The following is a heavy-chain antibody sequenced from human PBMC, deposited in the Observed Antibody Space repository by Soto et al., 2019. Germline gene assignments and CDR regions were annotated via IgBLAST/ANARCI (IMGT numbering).Heavy chain of an antibody. Sequence: ASVKVSCKASGYTFTGYYVHWVRQAPGQGLEWMGWINPNSGDTYLAQRFQGRVTMNRDTSIGTAYMELRGLTSDDTAEYYCAKGGAIVAAGTRVDLYNAMDAWGQGTTVTVSS. CDR3: AKGGAIVAAGTRVDLYNAMDA. D-gene: IGHD1-26*01. J-gene: IGHJ6*02. CDR1: GYTFTGYY. CDR2: INPNSGDT. V-gene: IGHV1-2*02.